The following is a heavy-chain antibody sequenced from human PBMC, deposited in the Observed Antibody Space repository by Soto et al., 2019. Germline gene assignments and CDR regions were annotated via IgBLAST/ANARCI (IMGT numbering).Heavy chain of an antibody. CDR3: VKHAEYQLVSWFDP. Sequence: EVQLLESGGGLVPPGGSLRLSCAASGYSFSTYAMSWVRQAPGKGLEWVSGISAGGGSPFIADSVKGRFIISRDNAKDTLYLQMNSLTGEDTAIYYCVKHAEYQLVSWFDPWGQGTLVTVSS. J-gene: IGHJ5*02. CDR1: GYSFSTYA. CDR2: ISAGGGSP. V-gene: IGHV3-23*01. D-gene: IGHD6-6*01.